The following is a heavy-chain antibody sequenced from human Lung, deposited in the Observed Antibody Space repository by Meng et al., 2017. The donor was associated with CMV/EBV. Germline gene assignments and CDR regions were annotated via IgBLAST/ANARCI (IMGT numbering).Heavy chain of an antibody. D-gene: IGHD3-9*01. J-gene: IGHJ6*02. V-gene: IGHV3-33*06. Sequence: GESLKISCAASGFTFSSYGMHWVRQAPGKGLEWVADIWNDGSIKYYADSVKGRFTISRDNSKNTLYLQMYSLRADDTAVYHCAKAQFGRYFDGRDGMDVWGQGTTVTVSS. CDR1: GFTFSSYG. CDR3: AKAQFGRYFDGRDGMDV. CDR2: IWNDGSIK.